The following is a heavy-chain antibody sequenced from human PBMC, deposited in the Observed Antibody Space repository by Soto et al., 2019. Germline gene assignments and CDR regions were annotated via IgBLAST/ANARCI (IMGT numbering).Heavy chain of an antibody. D-gene: IGHD6-13*01. CDR2: ISYDGSNK. Sequence: GGSLRLSCAASGFTFSSYGMHWVRQAPGKGLEWVAVISYDGSNKYYAGSVKGRFTISRDNSKNTLYLQMNSLRAEDTAVYYCAKDRAGYSSSQLNDYRGQGTLVTVSS. J-gene: IGHJ4*02. CDR3: AKDRAGYSSSQLNDY. V-gene: IGHV3-30*18. CDR1: GFTFSSYG.